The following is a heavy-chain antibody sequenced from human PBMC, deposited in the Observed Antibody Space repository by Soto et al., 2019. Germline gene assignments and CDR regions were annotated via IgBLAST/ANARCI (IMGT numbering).Heavy chain of an antibody. J-gene: IGHJ4*02. D-gene: IGHD7-27*01. CDR1: GFTGSANR. Sequence: EVPLVETGGGLLQPGGSMRLSCVVSGFTGSANRMTWVRQATGQGLEWVSDLYFSGSANYAASVRGRFTISKDDSRNTLYLQMNDLRAADTAVYFCARVGTSESFVDYWGQGTLVTVSP. V-gene: IGHV3-53*02. CDR3: ARVGTSESFVDY. CDR2: LYFSGSA.